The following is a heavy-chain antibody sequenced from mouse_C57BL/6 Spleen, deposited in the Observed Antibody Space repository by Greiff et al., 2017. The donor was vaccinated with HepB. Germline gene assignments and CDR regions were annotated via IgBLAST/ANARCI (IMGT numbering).Heavy chain of an antibody. J-gene: IGHJ2*01. CDR2: IDPETGGT. Sequence: QVQLKESGVELVRPGASVTLSCKASGYTFTDYEMHWVKQTPVHGLEWIGAIDPETGGTAYNQKFKGKAILTADKSSSTAYMELRSLTSEDSAVYYCTGGYDFYFDYWGQGTTLTVSS. V-gene: IGHV1-15*01. D-gene: IGHD2-2*01. CDR3: TGGYDFYFDY. CDR1: GYTFTDYE.